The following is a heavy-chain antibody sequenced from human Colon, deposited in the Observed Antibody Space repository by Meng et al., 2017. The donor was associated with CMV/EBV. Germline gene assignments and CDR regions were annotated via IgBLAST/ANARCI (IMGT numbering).Heavy chain of an antibody. D-gene: IGHD3-10*01. Sequence: SVKVSCKTSGGTFTFHNYRISWVRQAPGQGLEWMGGIVPIVGTANTAQKFQGRVTFSADKIAGTAYMYLSSLRSDDTATYYCARLGDRFFDLWGQGTLVTVSS. CDR2: IVPIVGTA. CDR3: ARLGDRFFDL. V-gene: IGHV1-69*06. J-gene: IGHJ4*02. CDR1: GGTFTFHNYR.